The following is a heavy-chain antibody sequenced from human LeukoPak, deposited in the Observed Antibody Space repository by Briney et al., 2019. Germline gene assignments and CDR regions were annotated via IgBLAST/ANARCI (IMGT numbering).Heavy chain of an antibody. CDR3: ARGYNRNHLDY. J-gene: IGHJ4*02. Sequence: SETLSLTCTVSGGSLSSHYWCWIRQPPGKGLECIGYIYYSGSTNYNPSLKSRVTISVDKSKNQFSLKLSSVTAANTAVYYCARGYNRNHLDYWGQGTLVTVSS. D-gene: IGHD1-14*01. V-gene: IGHV4-59*11. CDR1: GGSLSSHY. CDR2: IYYSGST.